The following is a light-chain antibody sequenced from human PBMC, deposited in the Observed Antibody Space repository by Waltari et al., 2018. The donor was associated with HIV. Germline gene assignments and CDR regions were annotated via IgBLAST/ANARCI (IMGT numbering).Light chain of an antibody. CDR1: SSDVGGYNS. V-gene: IGLV2-14*03. CDR3: SSYTSSSTYV. CDR2: DVS. Sequence: QSALTQPASVSGSPGQSITISCPGTSSDVGGYNSVSWYQQHPGKAPKLMIYDVSNRPSGVSNRFSGSKSGNTASLTISGLQAEDEADYYCSSYTSSSTYVFGTGTKVTVL. J-gene: IGLJ1*01.